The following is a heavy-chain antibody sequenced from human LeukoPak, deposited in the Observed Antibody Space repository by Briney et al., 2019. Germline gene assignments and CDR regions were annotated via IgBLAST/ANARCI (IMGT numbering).Heavy chain of an antibody. V-gene: IGHV4-39*01. CDR3: ARLSLRQPSTVIKKASYYVDY. Sequence: SETLSLTCTVSGGSISSSSYYWGWIRQPPGKGLEWIGNFYFSGSTSYNPSLKSRVTISVDMSKNQFSLKLRSVTAADTAVYYCARLSLRQPSTVIKKASYYVDYWGQGTLVTVSS. D-gene: IGHD4-23*01. CDR2: FYFSGST. J-gene: IGHJ4*02. CDR1: GGSISSSSYY.